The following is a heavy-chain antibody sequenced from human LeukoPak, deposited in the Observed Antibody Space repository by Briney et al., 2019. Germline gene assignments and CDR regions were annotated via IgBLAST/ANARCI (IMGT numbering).Heavy chain of an antibody. CDR3: ARDESLAYGSGWYYFDY. V-gene: IGHV3-21*01. J-gene: IGHJ4*02. CDR1: GFTFSSYS. Sequence: PGGSLRLSCAASGFTFSSYSMNWVRQAPGKGLEWVSSISSSSSYIYYADSVKGRFTISRDNSKNTLYLQMNSLRAEDTAVYYCARDESLAYGSGWYYFDYWGQGTLVTVSS. D-gene: IGHD6-19*01. CDR2: ISSSSSYI.